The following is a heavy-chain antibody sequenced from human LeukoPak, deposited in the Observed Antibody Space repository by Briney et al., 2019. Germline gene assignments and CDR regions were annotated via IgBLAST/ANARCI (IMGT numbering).Heavy chain of an antibody. CDR2: MNPNSGNT. V-gene: IGHV1-8*01. Sequence: GASVKVSCKASGYTFTSYDINWVRQATGQGLEWMGWMNPNSGNTGYAQKFQGRVTMTRNTSISTAYMELSSLRSEDTAVYYCARGFKVGYCSSTSCYRGLDYWGQGTLVTVSS. J-gene: IGHJ4*02. CDR1: GYTFTSYD. CDR3: ARGFKVGYCSSTSCYRGLDY. D-gene: IGHD2-2*02.